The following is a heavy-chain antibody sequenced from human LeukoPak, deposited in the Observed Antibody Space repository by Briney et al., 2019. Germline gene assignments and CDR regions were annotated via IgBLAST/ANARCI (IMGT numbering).Heavy chain of an antibody. D-gene: IGHD4-17*01. V-gene: IGHV4-61*01. CDR1: GGSVSSGTDH. CDR2: INNSGST. J-gene: IGHJ6*03. CDR3: ARSYYGYHVGVYYYYMDV. Sequence: SETLSLTCTVSGGSVSSGTDHWSWIRQPPGKGLERIGDINNSGSTNHNPSLKSRVTISVDTSKNQFSLKVTSVTTADTAVYYCARSYYGYHVGVYYYYMDVWGKGTTVTVSS.